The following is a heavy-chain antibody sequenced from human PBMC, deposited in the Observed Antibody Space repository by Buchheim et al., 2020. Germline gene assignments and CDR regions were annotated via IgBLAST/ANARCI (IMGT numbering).Heavy chain of an antibody. D-gene: IGHD6-6*01. CDR1: GGSITSNIW. Sequence: QVQLQESGPGLVKPSGTLSLTCAVSGGSITSNIWWTWVRQTPGKGLDWIGEIYHSGVAYYNPSLKSRVTISVDKSRNHFSLNLNSATAADTAVYYCAGDPGSSSFDLWGRGTL. V-gene: IGHV4-4*02. CDR3: AGDPGSSSFDL. J-gene: IGHJ2*01. CDR2: IYHSGVA.